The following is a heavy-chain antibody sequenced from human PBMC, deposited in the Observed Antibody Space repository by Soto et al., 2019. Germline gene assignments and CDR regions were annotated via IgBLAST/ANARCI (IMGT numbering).Heavy chain of an antibody. V-gene: IGHV1-58*01. D-gene: IGHD3-22*01. Sequence: ASVKVSCKASGFTFTSSSVQWVRQARGQRLEWIGWITVGTGNTNYAQKVQERVTITRDMSTSTAYMELSNLRSEDTAVYYCAARDSSGYYGGWGQGTQVTVSS. J-gene: IGHJ4*02. CDR1: GFTFTSSS. CDR2: ITVGTGNT. CDR3: AARDSSGYYGG.